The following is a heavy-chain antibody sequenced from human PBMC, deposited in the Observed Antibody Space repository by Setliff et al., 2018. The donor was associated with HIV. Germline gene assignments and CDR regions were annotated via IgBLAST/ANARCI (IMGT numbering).Heavy chain of an antibody. D-gene: IGHD2-15*01. Sequence: SETLSLTCAVYGGSFNGYYWSWIRQPPGKGLEWIGEINHSGSTNYNPSLKSRVTMSVDKSKNQFSLRLGSVTAADTAVYYCARARRAGSGPKYFQHWGQGTLVTVSS. CDR1: GGSFNGYY. J-gene: IGHJ1*01. V-gene: IGHV4-34*01. CDR3: ARARRAGSGPKYFQH. CDR2: INHSGST.